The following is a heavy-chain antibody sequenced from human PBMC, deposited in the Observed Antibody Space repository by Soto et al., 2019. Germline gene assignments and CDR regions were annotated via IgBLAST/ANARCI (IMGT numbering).Heavy chain of an antibody. D-gene: IGHD2-2*01. V-gene: IGHV3-48*02. J-gene: IGHJ6*02. Sequence: LRLSCAASGFTFSSYSMNWVRQAPGKGLEWVSYISSNSSTIYYADSVKGRFTISRDNAKNSLYLQMNSLRDEDTAVYYCARDGGSTNIATYYYYGMDVWGQGTTVTVSS. CDR3: ARDGGSTNIATYYYYGMDV. CDR2: ISSNSSTI. CDR1: GFTFSSYS.